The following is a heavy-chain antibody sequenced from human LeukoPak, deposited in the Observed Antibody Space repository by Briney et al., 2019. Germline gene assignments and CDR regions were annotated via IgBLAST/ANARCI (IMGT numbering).Heavy chain of an antibody. Sequence: SETLSLTCTVSDDFISTSNSYWGWIRQPPGKGLEWIGSLYYSGSTYYNASLKSRVTISVDTSKNQLSLRLSSVTAADTAVYYCARHPHYYFDNSARWGQGTLVTVSS. D-gene: IGHD3-22*01. V-gene: IGHV4-39*01. CDR3: ARHPHYYFDNSAR. J-gene: IGHJ4*02. CDR1: DDFISTSNSY. CDR2: LYYSGST.